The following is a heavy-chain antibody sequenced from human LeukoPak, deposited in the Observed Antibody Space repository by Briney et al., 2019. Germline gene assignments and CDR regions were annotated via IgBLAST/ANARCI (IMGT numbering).Heavy chain of an antibody. CDR2: ISYSGT. CDR1: GGSISISNYY. J-gene: IGHJ4*02. CDR3: ARRTSNPVGAIDY. D-gene: IGHD1-26*01. V-gene: IGHV4-39*01. Sequence: PSETLSLTCTVSGGSISISNYYWGWVRQPPGRGLEWIGSISYSGTYYSPSLKSRLTISVDTSKNHFSLNLRSVTAADTAVYYCARRTSNPVGAIDYWGQGTLVTVSS.